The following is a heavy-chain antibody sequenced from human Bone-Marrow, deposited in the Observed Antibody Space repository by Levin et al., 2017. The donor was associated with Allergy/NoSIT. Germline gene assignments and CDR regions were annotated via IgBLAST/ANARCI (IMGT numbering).Heavy chain of an antibody. Sequence: GESLKIPCAASGFTFNNYGLSWVRQAPGKGLEWVSAISGSGNNIYYADPVRGRFTISRDNSKNTLDLQLNNLTAEDTAVYYCAKWASYCGGDCYWFAPFDCWGQGALVTVSS. J-gene: IGHJ4*02. CDR2: ISGSGNNI. V-gene: IGHV3-23*01. CDR3: AKWASYCGGDCYWFAPFDC. CDR1: GFTFNNYG. D-gene: IGHD2-21*01.